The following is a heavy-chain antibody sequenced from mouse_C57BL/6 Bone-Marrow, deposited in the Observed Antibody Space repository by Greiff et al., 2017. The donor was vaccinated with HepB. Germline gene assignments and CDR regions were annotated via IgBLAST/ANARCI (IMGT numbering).Heavy chain of an antibody. Sequence: EVQLQQSGPELVKPGASVKISCKASGYTFTDYYMNWVKQSHGKSLEWIGDINPNNGGTSYNQKFKGKATLTVDKSSSTAYMELRSLTSEDSAVYYCARESCLRLDYWGQGTTLTVSS. CDR3: ARESCLRLDY. J-gene: IGHJ2*01. V-gene: IGHV1-26*01. CDR1: GYTFTDYY. CDR2: INPNNGGT. D-gene: IGHD1-2*01.